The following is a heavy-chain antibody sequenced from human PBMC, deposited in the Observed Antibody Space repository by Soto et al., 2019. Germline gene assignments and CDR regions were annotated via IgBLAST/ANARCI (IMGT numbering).Heavy chain of an antibody. V-gene: IGHV1-3*01. CDR2: INAGNGNT. Sequence: ASVKVSCKASGYTFTSYAMHWVRQAPGQRLEWMGWINAGNGNTKYSQKFQGRVTITRDTSASTAYMELSSLRSEDTAVYYCARVSGIAVALDAFDIWGQGTMATVSS. D-gene: IGHD6-19*01. CDR3: ARVSGIAVALDAFDI. CDR1: GYTFTSYA. J-gene: IGHJ3*02.